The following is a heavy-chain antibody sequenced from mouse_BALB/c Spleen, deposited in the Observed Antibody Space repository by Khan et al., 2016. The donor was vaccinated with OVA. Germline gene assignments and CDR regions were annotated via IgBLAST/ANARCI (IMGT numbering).Heavy chain of an antibody. CDR2: INPYNDVT. CDR1: GYSFTDYT. CDR3: SPSNLDS. V-gene: IGHV1-18*01. J-gene: IGHJ2*01. Sequence: VRLQQSGPELVKPGASMKISCKASGYSFTDYTMNWVKQSHGKNLEWIGRINPYNDVTIFNQKFKGKATLTVDKSSSTAYMEFHSRTSEDSAVSYCSPSNLDSWVPGSTLTVSS.